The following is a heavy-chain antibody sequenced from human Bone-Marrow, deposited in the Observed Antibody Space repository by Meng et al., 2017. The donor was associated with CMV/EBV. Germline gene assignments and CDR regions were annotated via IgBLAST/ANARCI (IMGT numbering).Heavy chain of an antibody. J-gene: IGHJ6*02. CDR1: GYTFTSYG. CDR3: ARARRFLEWLPPYYYYGMDV. V-gene: IGHV1-18*01. CDR2: ISAYNGNT. Sequence: ASVKVSCKASGYTFTSYGISWVRQAPGQGLEWMGWISAYNGNTNYAQKLQGRVTMTTDTSTSTAYMELRSLRSDDTAVYYCARARRFLEWLPPYYYYGMDVWGQGTTVTVSS. D-gene: IGHD3-3*01.